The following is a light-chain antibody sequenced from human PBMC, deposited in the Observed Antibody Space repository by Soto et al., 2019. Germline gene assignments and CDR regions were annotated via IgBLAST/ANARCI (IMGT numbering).Light chain of an antibody. V-gene: IGKV3-11*01. CDR1: QSITSS. CDR2: DAS. Sequence: EIVLTQSPATLSLSPGERATLSCRASQSITSSLGWYQQKPGQPPRLLIYDASNRPTGIPARFSGSGSGTDFTLTISSLEPEDFAVYYCQQYGSSPSWTFGQGTKVEIK. J-gene: IGKJ1*01. CDR3: QQYGSSPSWT.